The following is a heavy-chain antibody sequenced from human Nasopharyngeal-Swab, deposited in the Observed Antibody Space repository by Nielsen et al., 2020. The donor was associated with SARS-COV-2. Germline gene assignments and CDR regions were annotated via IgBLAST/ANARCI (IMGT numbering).Heavy chain of an antibody. CDR2: INPNTGAT. J-gene: IGHJ6*02. Sequence: ASVKVSCKASAYSFTGYYLHWVRQAPGPGLEWMGWINPNTGATNYAEKFQGRVTMTSDMALSPAYMEMSRLRSDDTAVYYCARVWRDYYGLDVWGQGTTVTVSS. D-gene: IGHD2-21*01. CDR1: AYSFTGYY. CDR3: ARVWRDYYGLDV. V-gene: IGHV1-2*02.